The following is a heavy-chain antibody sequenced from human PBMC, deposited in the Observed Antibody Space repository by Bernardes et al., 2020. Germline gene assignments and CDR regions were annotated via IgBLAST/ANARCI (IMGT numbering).Heavy chain of an antibody. CDR3: ARDGVVAATSIDAFDI. J-gene: IGHJ3*02. CDR2: ISSSGSTI. V-gene: IGHV3-11*01. CDR1: GFTFSDYY. Sequence: GGSLSLSCAASGFTFSDYYMSWIRQAPGKGLEWVSYISSSGSTIYYADSVKGRFTISRDNAKNSLYLQMNSLRAEDTAVYYCARDGVVAATSIDAFDIWGQGTMVTVSS. D-gene: IGHD2-15*01.